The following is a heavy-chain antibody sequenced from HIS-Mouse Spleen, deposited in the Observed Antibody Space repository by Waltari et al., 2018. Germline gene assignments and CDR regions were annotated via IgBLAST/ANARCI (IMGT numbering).Heavy chain of an antibody. Sequence: QVQLQESGPGLVKPSETLSLTCTVSGGSISSYYWSWIRQPPGKGLEWIGYIYYSGSTNYNPSRKRRVTISVDTSKNQFSLKLSSGTAADTAVYYCARRGWDWYFDLWGRGTLVTVSS. D-gene: IGHD6-19*01. CDR3: ARRGWDWYFDL. CDR1: GGSISSYY. J-gene: IGHJ2*01. CDR2: IYYSGST. V-gene: IGHV4-59*08.